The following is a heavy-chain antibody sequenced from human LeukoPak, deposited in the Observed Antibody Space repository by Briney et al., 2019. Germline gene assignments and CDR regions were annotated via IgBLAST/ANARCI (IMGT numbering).Heavy chain of an antibody. CDR2: ISSSSSYI. V-gene: IGHV3-21*01. Sequence: PWGSLRLSCSASGFTFSSYSMNWVRQAPWKGLEWVSSISSSSSYIYYADSVKGRFTISRDNAKNSLYLQMDSLTAEDTALYYCARDPYYYNSGSFAAFDIWGQGTMVTVSS. CDR3: ARDPYYYNSGSFAAFDI. D-gene: IGHD3-10*01. J-gene: IGHJ3*02. CDR1: GFTFSSYS.